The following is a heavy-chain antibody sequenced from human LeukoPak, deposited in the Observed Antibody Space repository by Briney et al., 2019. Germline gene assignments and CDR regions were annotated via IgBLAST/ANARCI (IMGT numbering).Heavy chain of an antibody. D-gene: IGHD2-15*01. CDR3: ASGVSWNYDY. CDR1: GYSISSGHY. J-gene: IGHJ4*02. CDR2: IYYSGST. Sequence: SETLSLTCTVSGYSISSGHYWSWIRQPPGKGLEWIGYIYYSGSTNYNPSLKSRVTISIDTSKNQFSLQLSSVTAADTAVYYCASGVSWNYDYWGQGTLVTVSS. V-gene: IGHV4-61*01.